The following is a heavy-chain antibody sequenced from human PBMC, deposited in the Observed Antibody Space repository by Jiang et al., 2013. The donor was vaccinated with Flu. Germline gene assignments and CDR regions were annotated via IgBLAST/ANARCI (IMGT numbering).Heavy chain of an antibody. CDR2: ISTYNGNI. CDR1: GYTFINYG. Sequence: SGAEVKKPGASVKVSCEASGYTFINYGISWVRQAPGQGLEWMGWISTYNGNINYTQKFQGRVSMTTDTSTSTAYMELRSLRSDDTAVYYCARDSYYYHGVDVWGQGTTVTVSS. V-gene: IGHV1-18*04. J-gene: IGHJ6*02. CDR3: ARDSYYYHGVDV.